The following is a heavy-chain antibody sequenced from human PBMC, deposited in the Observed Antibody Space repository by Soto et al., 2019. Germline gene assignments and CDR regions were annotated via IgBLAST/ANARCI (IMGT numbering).Heavy chain of an antibody. CDR3: ARVGSYYDSSGYYSTFDY. CDR2: IKQDGSEK. CDR1: GFTFSSYW. Sequence: GGSLRLSCAASGFTFSSYWMSWVRQAPGKGLEWVANIKQDGSEKYYVDSVKGRFTISRDNAKNSLYLQMNSLRAEDTAVYYCARVGSYYDSSGYYSTFDYWRQGTLVTVSS. J-gene: IGHJ4*02. V-gene: IGHV3-7*03. D-gene: IGHD3-22*01.